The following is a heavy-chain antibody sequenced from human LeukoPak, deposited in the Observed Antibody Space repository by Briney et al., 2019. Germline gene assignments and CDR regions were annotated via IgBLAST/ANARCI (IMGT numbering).Heavy chain of an antibody. V-gene: IGHV3-15*07. D-gene: IGHD1-1*01. CDR3: TTGKTDDYYFDY. J-gene: IGHJ4*02. Sequence: KTGGSLRLSCAASGFTFSDAWMNWVRRAPGKGLEWVGRIKSKSDGGTTDYAAPVKGRFTISRDGSKDTLYLQMNSLKTEDTAMYYCTTGKTDDYYFDYWGQGTLVTVSS. CDR2: IKSKSDGGTT. CDR1: GFTFSDAW.